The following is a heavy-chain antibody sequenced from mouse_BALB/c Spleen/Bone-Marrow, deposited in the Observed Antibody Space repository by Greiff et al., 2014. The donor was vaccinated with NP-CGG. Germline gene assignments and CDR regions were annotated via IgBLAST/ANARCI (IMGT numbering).Heavy chain of an antibody. D-gene: IGHD2-1*01. CDR2: ISTYSGNT. CDR1: GYTFTDYA. J-gene: IGHJ3*01. Sequence: QVQLQQPGPELVRPGVSVKISCKGSGYTFTDYAMHWVKQSHAKSLEWIGVISTYSGNTNYNQKFKGKATTTVDKSSSTAYMELARLTSEDSAIYYCASPIYYGNYEGFAYWGQGTLVTVSA. CDR3: ASPIYYGNYEGFAY. V-gene: IGHV1-67*01.